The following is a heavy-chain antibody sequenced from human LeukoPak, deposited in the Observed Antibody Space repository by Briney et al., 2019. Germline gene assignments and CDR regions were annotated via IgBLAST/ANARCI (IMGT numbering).Heavy chain of an antibody. D-gene: IGHD1-26*01. CDR1: GASIRLYY. Sequence: SETLSLTCTVSGASIRLYYWSWFRKTPERGLEWMGHVHTSGGSTYYPSLKTRLTMSIDTARSQLSLKLTSVTAADTAVYFCARLGSYHDFWGQGALVTVSS. V-gene: IGHV4-4*09. J-gene: IGHJ4*02. CDR3: ARLGSYHDF. CDR2: VHTSGGS.